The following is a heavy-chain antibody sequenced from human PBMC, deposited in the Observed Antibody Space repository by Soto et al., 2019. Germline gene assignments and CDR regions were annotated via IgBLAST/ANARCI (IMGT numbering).Heavy chain of an antibody. V-gene: IGHV4-30-4*01. Sequence: SETLSLTCTVSGGSISSVDYYWIWIRQPPGKGLEWIGYIYYSGSTYYNPSLKSRVTISVDTSKNQFSLKLSSVPAADTAVYYCASEYSNSRNYFDYWGQGTLVTVS. J-gene: IGHJ4*02. CDR2: IYYSGST. D-gene: IGHD4-4*01. CDR1: GGSISSVDYY. CDR3: ASEYSNSRNYFDY.